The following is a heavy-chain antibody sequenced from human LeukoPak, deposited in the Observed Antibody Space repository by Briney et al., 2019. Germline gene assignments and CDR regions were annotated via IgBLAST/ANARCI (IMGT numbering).Heavy chain of an antibody. D-gene: IGHD3-10*01. CDR3: AREISNYYGSGSYYPNPPHFDY. Sequence: PSQTLSLTCTVSGGSISSGGYYWSWIRQHPGKGLEWIGYIYYSGSTYYNPSLKSRVTISVDTSKNQFSLKLSSVTAADTAVYYCAREISNYYGSGSYYPNPPHFDYWGQGTLVTVSS. J-gene: IGHJ4*02. CDR2: IYYSGST. V-gene: IGHV4-31*03. CDR1: GGSISSGGYY.